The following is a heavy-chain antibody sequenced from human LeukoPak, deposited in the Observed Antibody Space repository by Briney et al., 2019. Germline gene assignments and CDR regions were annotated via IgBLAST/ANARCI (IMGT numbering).Heavy chain of an antibody. Sequence: PGRSLRLSCAASGFTFSSYAMHWVRQAPGKGLEWVAVISYDGSNKYYADSVKGRFTISRDNSKNTLYLQMNSLRAEDTAVYYCASLGRPKDNFDYWGQGTLVTVSS. V-gene: IGHV3-30-3*01. J-gene: IGHJ4*02. CDR1: GFTFSSYA. CDR3: ASLGRPKDNFDY. CDR2: ISYDGSNK. D-gene: IGHD1-1*01.